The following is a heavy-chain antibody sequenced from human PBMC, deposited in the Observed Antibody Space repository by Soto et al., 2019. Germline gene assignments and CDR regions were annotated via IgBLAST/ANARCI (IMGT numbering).Heavy chain of an antibody. CDR2: IWYDGSNK. J-gene: IGHJ4*02. Sequence: SLILSCSSSLFTFIIYFIHCFLQSPFKFLYLLAVIWYDGSNKYYADSVKGRFTISRDNSKNTLYLQMNSLRAEDTAVYYCARDKGRYGDYFDYWGQGTLVTVSS. CDR1: LFTFIIYF. CDR3: ARDKGRYGDYFDY. V-gene: IGHV3-33*01. D-gene: IGHD4-17*01.